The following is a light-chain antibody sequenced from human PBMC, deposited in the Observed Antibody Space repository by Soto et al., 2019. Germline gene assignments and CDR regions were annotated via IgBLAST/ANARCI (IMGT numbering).Light chain of an antibody. V-gene: IGKV1-5*01. CDR2: DAS. Sequence: DIQMTQSPSTLSASVGDRVTIACRASQNINSWLAWYLQKPGKAPKLLIYDASNLESGVPSRFSGGGSGTEFTLTISSLQPDDFATYYCQHYNSYSEAFGQGTKVDIK. CDR3: QHYNSYSEA. J-gene: IGKJ1*01. CDR1: QNINSW.